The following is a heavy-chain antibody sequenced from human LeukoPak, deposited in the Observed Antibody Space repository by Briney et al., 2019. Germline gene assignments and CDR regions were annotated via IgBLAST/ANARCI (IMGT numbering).Heavy chain of an antibody. J-gene: IGHJ4*02. CDR2: ISAYNGNT. D-gene: IGHD2/OR15-2a*01. Sequence: AAVNVSCKASLYTFTSNCFIWVRQAPGQGREWMGWISAYNGNTNYEQKVQGRVTMTTDTATSTAYMELRSLRSDDTAVYYCARGSISGGKLDYWGQGTLVTVSS. CDR1: LYTFTSNC. V-gene: IGHV1-18*01. CDR3: ARGSISGGKLDY.